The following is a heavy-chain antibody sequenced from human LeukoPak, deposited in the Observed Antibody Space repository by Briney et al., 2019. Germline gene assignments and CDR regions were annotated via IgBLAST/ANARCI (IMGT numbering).Heavy chain of an antibody. CDR3: ATVAPIYYYDSSGIGLGAFDI. V-gene: IGHV1-24*01. Sequence: ASVKVSCKVSGYTLTELSMHWVRQAPGKGLEWMGGFDPEDGETIYAQKSQGRVTMTEDTSTDTAYMELSSLRSEDTAVYYCATVAPIYYYDSSGIGLGAFDIWGQGTMVTVSS. CDR1: GYTLTELS. CDR2: FDPEDGET. J-gene: IGHJ3*02. D-gene: IGHD3-22*01.